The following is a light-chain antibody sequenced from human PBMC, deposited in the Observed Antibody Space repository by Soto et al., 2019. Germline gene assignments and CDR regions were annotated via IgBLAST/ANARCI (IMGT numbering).Light chain of an antibody. J-gene: IGKJ2*01. CDR3: QQRSDWPPFT. CDR2: DAS. V-gene: IGKV3-11*01. Sequence: EIVLTQSPVTLSLSPRERATLSCRASQDINNYLDWYQQKRGQAPRLLFYDASKRAIGIPARSSGSGSGPDCAITMSSLAPKDFGVYSCQQRSDWPPFTFGQVTKLDIK. CDR1: QDINNY.